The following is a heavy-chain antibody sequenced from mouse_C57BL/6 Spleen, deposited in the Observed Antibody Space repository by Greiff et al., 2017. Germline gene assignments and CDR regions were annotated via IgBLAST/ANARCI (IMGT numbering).Heavy chain of an antibody. D-gene: IGHD2-2*01. Sequence: EVKLVESGGGLVKPGGSLKLSCAASGFTFSDYGMHWVRQAPEKGLEWVAYISSGSSTIYYADTVKGRFTISRDNAKNTLFLQMTSLRSEDTAMYYCARGEVTTRYFGYWGQGTTLTVSS. V-gene: IGHV5-17*01. CDR3: ARGEVTTRYFGY. CDR1: GFTFSDYG. CDR2: ISSGSSTI. J-gene: IGHJ2*01.